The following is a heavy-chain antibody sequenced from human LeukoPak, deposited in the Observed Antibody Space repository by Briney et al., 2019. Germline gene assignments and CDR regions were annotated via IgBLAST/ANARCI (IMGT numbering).Heavy chain of an antibody. V-gene: IGHV1-69*13. CDR2: IIPIFGTA. Sequence: SVKVSCKASGGTFSSYAISWVRQAPGQGLEWMGGIIPIFGTANYAQKFQGRVTITADESTSTAYMELSSLRSEDTAVYYCASVRWLRQPYYSSGMDAGAKGPRSPSPQ. J-gene: IGHJ6*04. D-gene: IGHD5-12*01. CDR3: ASVRWLRQPYYSSGMDA. CDR1: GGTFSSYA.